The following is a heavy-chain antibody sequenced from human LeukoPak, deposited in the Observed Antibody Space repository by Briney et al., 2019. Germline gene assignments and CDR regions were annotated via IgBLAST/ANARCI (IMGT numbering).Heavy chain of an antibody. J-gene: IGHJ4*02. D-gene: IGHD3-16*01. Sequence: GGSLRLSCAASGFNFDDYVMTWVRQAPGKGLEWVSGINWNGGSRGYADSVKGRFTISRDNAKNSLYLQMNSLRAEDTALYYCARELGGGLDYWGQGTLVTVSS. CDR1: GFNFDDYV. CDR3: ARELGGGLDY. CDR2: INWNGGSR. V-gene: IGHV3-20*04.